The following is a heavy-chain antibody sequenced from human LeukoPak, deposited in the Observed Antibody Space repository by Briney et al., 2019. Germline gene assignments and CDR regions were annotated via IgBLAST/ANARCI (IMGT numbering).Heavy chain of an antibody. D-gene: IGHD1-26*01. CDR3: AKYSGSYVLHDAFDI. J-gene: IGHJ3*02. CDR2: ITGSGGST. Sequence: GGSLRLSCAASGFTFSNYAMSWVRQAPGKGLEWVSTITGSGGSTYYADSVKGRFTISRDNSKNTLYLQMNSLRAEDTAVYYCAKYSGSYVLHDAFDIWGQGTMVTVSS. CDR1: GFTFSNYA. V-gene: IGHV3-23*01.